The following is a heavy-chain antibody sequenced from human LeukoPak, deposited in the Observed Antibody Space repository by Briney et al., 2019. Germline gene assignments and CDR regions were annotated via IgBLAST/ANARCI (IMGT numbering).Heavy chain of an antibody. D-gene: IGHD3-3*01. V-gene: IGHV3-30*18. J-gene: IGHJ6*02. CDR1: GFTFGSYG. CDR2: ISYDGSNK. Sequence: GGSLRLSCAASGFTFGSYGMHWVRQAPGKGLEWVAVISYDGSNKYYADSVKGRFTISRDNSKNTLYLQTNSLRAEDTAVYYCAKDRITIFGEVDVWGQGTTVTISS. CDR3: AKDRITIFGEVDV.